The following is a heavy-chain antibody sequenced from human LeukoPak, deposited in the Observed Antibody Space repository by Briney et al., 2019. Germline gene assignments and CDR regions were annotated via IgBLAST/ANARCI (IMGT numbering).Heavy chain of an antibody. CDR2: ISSSSSTI. Sequence: GGSLRLSCAASGFTFSSYSMNWVRQAPGKGLEWVSYISSSSSTIYYADSVKGRFTISRDNAKNSLYLQMNSLRAEDTAVYYCATEVYYYDSSGYNFDYWGQGTLVTVSS. V-gene: IGHV3-48*01. CDR3: ATEVYYYDSSGYNFDY. CDR1: GFTFSSYS. J-gene: IGHJ4*02. D-gene: IGHD3-22*01.